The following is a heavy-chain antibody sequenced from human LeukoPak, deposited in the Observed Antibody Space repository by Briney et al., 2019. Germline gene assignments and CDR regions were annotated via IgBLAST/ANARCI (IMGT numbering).Heavy chain of an antibody. V-gene: IGHV3-23*01. Sequence: PGGSLRLSCAASGFTFSSYAMSWVRQPPGKGPEWVSSISGTGGTTYYADSVKGHFTISRDISKNTLYLQINNLRAEDTAVYYCAKKDDYCIGTTCYTVDYFYYMDVWGKGTTVTVSS. CDR1: GFTFSSYA. CDR2: ISGTGGTT. J-gene: IGHJ6*03. D-gene: IGHD2-2*01. CDR3: AKKDDYCIGTTCYTVDYFYYMDV.